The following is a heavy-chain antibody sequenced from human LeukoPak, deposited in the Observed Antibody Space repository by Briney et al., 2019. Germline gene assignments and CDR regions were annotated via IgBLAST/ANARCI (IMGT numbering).Heavy chain of an antibody. J-gene: IGHJ4*02. CDR2: IRGAGET. CDR3: AKANGVSNADAVW. CDR1: GFSFSNYA. V-gene: IGHV3-23*01. D-gene: IGHD1-1*01. Sequence: RAGGSLRLSCAAAGFSFSNYAMSWVRQAPARGPGWVSTIRGAGETSYADSVKGRFTLSRDDSRNTVYLQLNNLRVEDTAIYYCAKANGVSNADAVWWGQGTQVTVSS.